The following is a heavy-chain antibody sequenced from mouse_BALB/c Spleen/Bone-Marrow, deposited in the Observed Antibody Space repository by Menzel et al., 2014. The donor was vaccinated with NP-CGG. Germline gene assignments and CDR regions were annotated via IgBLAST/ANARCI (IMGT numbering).Heavy chain of an antibody. Sequence: EVKVVESGGGLVQPGGSRKLSCAASGFTFSSFGMHRVRQAPEKGLEWVAYISSGSSAIYYADTVMGRFTISRDNPKNTLFLQMTSLRSEDTAMYYCARSGSSSGYFDYWGQGTTLTVSS. J-gene: IGHJ2*01. CDR3: ARSGSSSGYFDY. D-gene: IGHD1-1*01. CDR2: ISSGSSAI. CDR1: GFTFSSFG. V-gene: IGHV5-17*02.